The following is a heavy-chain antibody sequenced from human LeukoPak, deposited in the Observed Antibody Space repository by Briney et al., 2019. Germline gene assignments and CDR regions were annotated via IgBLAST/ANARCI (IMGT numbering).Heavy chain of an antibody. CDR3: ARGNDGDYVSLGY. D-gene: IGHD4-17*01. Sequence: SETLSLTCTVSGGSISSSSYYWGWIRQPPGKGLEWIGYIYHSGSTYYNPSLKSRVTISVDRSKNQFSLKLSSVTAADTAVYYCARGNDGDYVSLGYWGQGTLVTVSS. J-gene: IGHJ4*02. CDR2: IYHSGST. V-gene: IGHV4-39*07. CDR1: GGSISSSSYY.